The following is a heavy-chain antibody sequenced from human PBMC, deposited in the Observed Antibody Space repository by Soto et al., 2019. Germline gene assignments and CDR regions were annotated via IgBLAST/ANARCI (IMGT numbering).Heavy chain of an antibody. CDR3: AKIDFWSGYYMFGAFDI. D-gene: IGHD3-3*01. CDR1: GFTFSSYA. J-gene: IGHJ3*02. V-gene: IGHV3-23*01. Sequence: GGSLRLSCAASGFTFSSYAMSWVRQAPGKGLEWVSAISGSGGSTYYADSVKGRFTISRDNSKNTLYLQMKSLRAGDTAVYYCAKIDFWSGYYMFGAFDIWGQGTMVTVSS. CDR2: ISGSGGST.